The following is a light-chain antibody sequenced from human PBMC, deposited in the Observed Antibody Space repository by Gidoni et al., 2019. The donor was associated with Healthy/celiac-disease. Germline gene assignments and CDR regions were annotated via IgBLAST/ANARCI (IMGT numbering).Light chain of an antibody. CDR1: KSVSSN. V-gene: IGKV3-15*01. J-gene: IGKJ1*01. CDR3: QQYNNWPPWT. Sequence: EIVRTQSPATLSVSPGERATLSCRASKSVSSNLARYKQKPGQAPRLLIYGASTRATGIPARFSGSGSWTEFPLPLSRLQSEDFAVYYCQQYNNWPPWTFXQXTKVEIK. CDR2: GAS.